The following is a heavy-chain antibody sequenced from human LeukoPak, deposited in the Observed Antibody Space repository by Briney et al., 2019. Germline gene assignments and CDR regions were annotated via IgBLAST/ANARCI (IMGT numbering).Heavy chain of an antibody. CDR3: ASAELPQLQADY. J-gene: IGHJ4*02. Sequence: TSETLSLTCTVSGGSISSYYWSWIRQPPGKGLEWIGYIYYSGSTNYNPSLKSRVTISVDTSKNQFSLKLSSVTAADTAVYYCASAELPQLQADYWGQGTLVTVSS. CDR2: IYYSGST. CDR1: GGSISSYY. D-gene: IGHD1-26*01. V-gene: IGHV4-59*01.